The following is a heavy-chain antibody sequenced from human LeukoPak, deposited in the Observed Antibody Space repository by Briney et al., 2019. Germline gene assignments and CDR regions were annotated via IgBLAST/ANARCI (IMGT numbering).Heavy chain of an antibody. Sequence: SVKVSCKASGGTFSSYAISWVRQAPGQGLEWMGGIIPTFGTANYAQKFQGRVTITADESTSTAYMELSSLRSEDTAVYYCARALPMLYYFDYWGQGTLVTVSS. J-gene: IGHJ4*02. V-gene: IGHV1-69*13. CDR3: ARALPMLYYFDY. CDR1: GGTFSSYA. CDR2: IIPTFGTA. D-gene: IGHD2-2*01.